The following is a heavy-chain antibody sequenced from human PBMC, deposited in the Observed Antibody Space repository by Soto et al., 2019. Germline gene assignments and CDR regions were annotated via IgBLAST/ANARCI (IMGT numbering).Heavy chain of an antibody. CDR2: ISYDGSNE. V-gene: IGHV3-30*18. Sequence: GGSLRLSCAASGFTFSSYGMHWVRQAPGKGLEWVAVISYDGSNEYYADSVKGRFTISRDNSKNTLYLQMNSLRAEDTAVYYCAKAPSGYYYDYWGQGTLVTVSS. CDR1: GFTFSSYG. J-gene: IGHJ4*02. CDR3: AKAPSGYYYDY. D-gene: IGHD3-3*01.